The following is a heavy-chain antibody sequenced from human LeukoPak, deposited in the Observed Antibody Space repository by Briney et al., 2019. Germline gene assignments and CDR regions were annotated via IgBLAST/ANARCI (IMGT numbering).Heavy chain of an antibody. Sequence: GGSLRLSCAASGFTFSSYAMSWVRQAPGKGPEWVSAISGSGGSTYYADSVKGRFTISRDNSKNTLYLQMNSLRAEDTAVYYCAKGVKIFGVVITLDYWGQGTLVTVSS. J-gene: IGHJ4*02. CDR2: ISGSGGST. CDR3: AKGVKIFGVVITLDY. CDR1: GFTFSSYA. V-gene: IGHV3-23*01. D-gene: IGHD3-3*01.